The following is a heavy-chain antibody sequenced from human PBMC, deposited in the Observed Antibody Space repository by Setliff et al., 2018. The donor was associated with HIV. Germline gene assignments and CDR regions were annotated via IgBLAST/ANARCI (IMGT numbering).Heavy chain of an antibody. CDR3: ARDIPPEYPGFDL. V-gene: IGHV3-11*01. D-gene: IGHD6-6*01. CDR1: GFRFSDYY. J-gene: IGHJ3*01. CDR2: ISSSGRTI. Sequence: KPGGSLRLSCAASGFRFSDYYMNWIRQAPGKGLEWISSISSSGRTIKYADSVKGRFTISRDNAKRSLYLQMNSLRVEDTAVYHCARDIPPEYPGFDLWGQGTVVTVSS.